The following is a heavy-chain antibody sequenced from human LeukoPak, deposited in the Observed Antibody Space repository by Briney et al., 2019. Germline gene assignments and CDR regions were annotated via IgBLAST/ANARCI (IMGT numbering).Heavy chain of an antibody. CDR3: ARQIVAGTSIDY. J-gene: IGHJ4*02. CDR1: GGSFSGYY. Sequence: SETLSLTCAVYGGSFSGYYWSWIRQPPGKGLEWIGEINHSGSTNYNPSLKSRVTISVDTSKNQFSLKLSSVTAADTAVYYCARQIVAGTSIDYWGQGTLVTVSS. D-gene: IGHD5-12*01. V-gene: IGHV4-34*01. CDR2: INHSGST.